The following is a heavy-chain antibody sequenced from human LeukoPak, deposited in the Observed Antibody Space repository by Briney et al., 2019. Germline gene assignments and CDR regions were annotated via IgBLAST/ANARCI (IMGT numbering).Heavy chain of an antibody. V-gene: IGHV1-46*01. J-gene: IGHJ5*02. D-gene: IGHD5-18*01. Sequence: ASVKVSCKASGYTFTSCYMHWVRQAPGEGLEWMGIINPSGGSTSYAQKFQGRVTMTRDMSTSTVYMELSSLRSEDTAVYYCARDSGGYSFDPWGQGTLVTVSS. CDR1: GYTFTSCY. CDR3: ARDSGGYSFDP. CDR2: INPSGGST.